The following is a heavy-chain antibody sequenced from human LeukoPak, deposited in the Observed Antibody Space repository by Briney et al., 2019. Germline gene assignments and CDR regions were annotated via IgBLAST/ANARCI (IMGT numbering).Heavy chain of an antibody. CDR1: GGTFSSYA. D-gene: IGHD2-2*01. V-gene: IGHV1-69*04. CDR3: ASGEDIVVVPAAGDGMDV. Sequence: ASVKVSCKASGGTFSSYAISWVRQAPGQGLEWMGRIIPILGIANYAQKFQGRVTITADKSTSTAYMELSSLRSEDTAVYYCASGEDIVVVPAAGDGMDVWGQGTTVTVSS. CDR2: IIPILGIA. J-gene: IGHJ6*02.